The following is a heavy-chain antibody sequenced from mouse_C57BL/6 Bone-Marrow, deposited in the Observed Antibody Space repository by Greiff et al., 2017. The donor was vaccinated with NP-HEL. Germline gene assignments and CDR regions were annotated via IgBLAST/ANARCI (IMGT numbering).Heavy chain of an antibody. CDR3: AREGFITTVVAPLDY. D-gene: IGHD1-1*01. V-gene: IGHV1-82*01. CDR2: IYPGDGDT. Sequence: VQLVESGPELVKPGASVKISCKASGYAFSSSWMNWVKQRPGKGLEWIGRIYPGDGDTNYNGKFKGKATLTADKSSSTAYMQLSSLTSEDSAVYFCAREGFITTVVAPLDYWGQGTTLTVSS. J-gene: IGHJ2*01. CDR1: GYAFSSSW.